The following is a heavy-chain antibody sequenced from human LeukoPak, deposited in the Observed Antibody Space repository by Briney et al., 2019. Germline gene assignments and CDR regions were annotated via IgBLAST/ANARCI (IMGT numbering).Heavy chain of an antibody. CDR1: GYTFTSYG. CDR2: INLSGGST. D-gene: IGHD3-10*01. Sequence: ASVKVSCKASGYTFTSYGISWVRQAPGQGLEWMGIINLSGGSTSYAQKFQGRVTMTRDTSTSTVYMELSSLRSEDTAVYYCARDQNNNYGSGSYYHYYYYYYGMDVWGQGTTVTVSS. J-gene: IGHJ6*02. V-gene: IGHV1-46*01. CDR3: ARDQNNNYGSGSYYHYYYYYYGMDV.